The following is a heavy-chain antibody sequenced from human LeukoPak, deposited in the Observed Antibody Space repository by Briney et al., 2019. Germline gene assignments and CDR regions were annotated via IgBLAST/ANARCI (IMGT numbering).Heavy chain of an antibody. J-gene: IGHJ6*02. CDR3: AKDRLPGGIAVAGTDDGMDV. D-gene: IGHD6-19*01. CDR1: GFTFDNSA. CDR2: ISGDGGDT. V-gene: IGHV3-43*02. Sequence: GGSLRLSCAASGFTFDNSAMHWVRQAPGKGLDWVCLISGDGGDTFYADSVKGRFTISRDNSKNSLYLQMNSLRTEDTAFYYCAKDRLPGGIAVAGTDDGMDVWGQGTTVTVSS.